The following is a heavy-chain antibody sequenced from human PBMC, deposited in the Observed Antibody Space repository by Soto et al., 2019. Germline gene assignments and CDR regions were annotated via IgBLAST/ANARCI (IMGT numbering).Heavy chain of an antibody. Sequence: QVQLQRWGAGLLKPSETLSLTCAVYGGSFSGYYWNWIRQPPGKGLEWIGEINHSGSTNYNPSLKSRVTISVDTSKNQFSLKLSSVTAADTAVYYCARERILTGYSYHDAFDIWGQGTMVTVSS. CDR3: ARERILTGYSYHDAFDI. CDR1: GGSFSGYY. D-gene: IGHD3-9*01. CDR2: INHSGST. V-gene: IGHV4-34*01. J-gene: IGHJ3*02.